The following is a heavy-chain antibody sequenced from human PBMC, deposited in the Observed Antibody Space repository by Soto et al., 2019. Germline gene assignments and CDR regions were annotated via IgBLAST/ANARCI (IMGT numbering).Heavy chain of an antibody. CDR1: GFTFSSYG. Sequence: GGSLRLSCAASGFTFSSYGMHWVRQAPGKGLEWVAVIWYDGSNKYYADSVKGRFTISRDNSKNTLYLQMNSLRAEDTAVYYCARDRQLIKDYGGNPLGYYGMDVWGQGTTVTVSS. CDR3: ARDRQLIKDYGGNPLGYYGMDV. J-gene: IGHJ6*02. D-gene: IGHD4-17*01. CDR2: IWYDGSNK. V-gene: IGHV3-33*01.